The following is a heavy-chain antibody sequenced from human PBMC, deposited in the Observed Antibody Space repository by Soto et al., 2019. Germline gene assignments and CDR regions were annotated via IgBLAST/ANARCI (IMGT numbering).Heavy chain of an antibody. CDR2: IIPIFGTA. V-gene: IGHV1-69*12. J-gene: IGHJ6*02. Sequence: QVQLVQSGAEVKKPGSSVKVSCKASGGAFSSYAISWVRQAPGQGLEWMGGIIPIFGTANYAQQFQGRVTITADESTSTAYMELSSLRSEDTAVYYCARSLQTTYYYYGMDVWGQGTTVTVSS. CDR3: ARSLQTTYYYYGMDV. D-gene: IGHD1-7*01. CDR1: GGAFSSYA.